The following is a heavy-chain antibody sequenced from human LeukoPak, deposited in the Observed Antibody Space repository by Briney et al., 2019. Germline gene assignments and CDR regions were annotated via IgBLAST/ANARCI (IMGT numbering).Heavy chain of an antibody. J-gene: IGHJ4*02. Sequence: SETLSLTCTVSGGSISSYYWSWIRQPPGKGLEWIGYIYYSGSTNYNPSLKSRVTISVDTSKNQFSLKLSSVTAADTAVYYCARDLPDSSGYYRRSHKRLDYWGQGTLVTVSS. CDR2: IYYSGST. D-gene: IGHD3-22*01. CDR3: ARDLPDSSGYYRRSHKRLDY. CDR1: GGSISSYY. V-gene: IGHV4-59*12.